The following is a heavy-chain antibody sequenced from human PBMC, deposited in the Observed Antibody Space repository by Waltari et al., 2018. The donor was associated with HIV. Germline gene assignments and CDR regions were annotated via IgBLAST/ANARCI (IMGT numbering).Heavy chain of an antibody. V-gene: IGHV3-30-3*01. CDR2: ISYDGSNK. J-gene: IGHJ4*02. D-gene: IGHD5-18*01. CDR3: ARGGYGWLPDGY. Sequence: QVQLVASGGGVVQPGRSLRLSCAAPGFTFSSYAIHWVRQAPGKGLEWVAVISYDGSNKYYADSVKGRFTISRDNSKNTLYLQMNSLRAEDTAVYYCARGGYGWLPDGYWGQGTLVTVSS. CDR1: GFTFSSYA.